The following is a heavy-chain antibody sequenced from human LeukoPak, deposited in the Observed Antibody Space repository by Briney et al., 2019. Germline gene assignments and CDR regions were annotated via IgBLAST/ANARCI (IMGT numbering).Heavy chain of an antibody. CDR1: GGTFSSYA. D-gene: IGHD1-20*01. CDR2: SIPIFATA. CDR3: ARDGGITGTTGVDY. J-gene: IGHJ4*02. V-gene: IGHV1-69*01. Sequence: LVKVSCKASGGTFSSYAITWVRQAPGQGLEWMGGSIPIFATAHYAQKFQGRVTISADEATSTAYMELSSLRSEDTAVYYCARDGGITGTTGVDYWGQGTLVTVSS.